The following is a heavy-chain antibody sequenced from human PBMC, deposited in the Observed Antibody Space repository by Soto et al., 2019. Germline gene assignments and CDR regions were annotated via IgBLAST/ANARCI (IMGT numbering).Heavy chain of an antibody. J-gene: IGHJ4*02. CDR2: IIPIFGTA. Sequence: QVQLVQSGAEVKKPGSSVKVSCKASGGTFSSYAISWVRQAPGQGLEWMGGIIPIFGTANYAQKFQGRVTITADESTSTAYMERSSLRSEDTAVYYCARVNWNYARSGYFDYWGQGTLVTVSS. V-gene: IGHV1-69*01. D-gene: IGHD1-7*01. CDR3: ARVNWNYARSGYFDY. CDR1: GGTFSSYA.